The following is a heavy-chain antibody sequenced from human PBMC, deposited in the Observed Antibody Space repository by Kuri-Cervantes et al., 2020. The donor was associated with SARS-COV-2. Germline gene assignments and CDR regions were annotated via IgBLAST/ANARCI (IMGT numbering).Heavy chain of an antibody. CDR3: AKDSYCSGGSCYYYYGMDV. CDR2: IRSKANSYAT. J-gene: IGHJ6*02. Sequence: GESLKISCAASGFTLSGSAIHWVRQASGKGLEWVGRIRSKANSYATAYAASVKGRFTISRDDSKNTAYLQMNSLKTEDTAVYYCAKDSYCSGGSCYYYYGMDVWGQGTTVTVSS. V-gene: IGHV3-73*01. D-gene: IGHD2-15*01. CDR1: GFTLSGSA.